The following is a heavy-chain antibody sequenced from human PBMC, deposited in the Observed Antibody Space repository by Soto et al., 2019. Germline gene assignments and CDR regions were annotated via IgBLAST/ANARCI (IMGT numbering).Heavy chain of an antibody. CDR1: GNTFTGFY. J-gene: IGHJ6*02. D-gene: IGHD6-13*01. CDR2: INPNSGGT. V-gene: IGHV1-2*04. CDR3: ARDGRGGSSWYGRLDYYYGMDV. Sequence: ASVKVSCKASGNTFTGFYMHLGRQAPGQRVGGMVWINPNSGGTNYAQKFQGWVTMTRDTSISTAYMELSRLRSDDTAVYYCARDGRGGSSWYGRLDYYYGMDVWGQGTTVTVSS.